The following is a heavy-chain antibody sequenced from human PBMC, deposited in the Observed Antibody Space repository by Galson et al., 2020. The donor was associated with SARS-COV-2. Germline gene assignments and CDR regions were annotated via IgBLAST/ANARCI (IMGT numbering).Heavy chain of an antibody. D-gene: IGHD3-16*02. Sequence: GESLKISCAASGFTFSSYAMSWVRQAPGKGLEWVSAISGSGGSTYYADSVKGRFTISRDNSKNTLYLQMNSLRAEDTAVYYCATPRDAGGVIVTSFDYWGQGTLVTVSS. J-gene: IGHJ4*02. CDR2: ISGSGGST. CDR1: GFTFSSYA. V-gene: IGHV3-23*01. CDR3: ATPRDAGGVIVTSFDY.